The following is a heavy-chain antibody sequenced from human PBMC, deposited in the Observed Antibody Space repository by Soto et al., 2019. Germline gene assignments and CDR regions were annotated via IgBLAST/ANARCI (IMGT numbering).Heavy chain of an antibody. CDR3: ARGSHSSGSGMDV. CDR2: IWYDGSNK. Sequence: HPGGSLRLSCAASGFTFSSYGMHWVRQAPGKGLEWVAVIWYDGSNKYYADSVKGRFTISRDNSKNTLYLQMNSLRAEDTAVYYCARGSHSSGSGMDVWGQGTTVTVSS. D-gene: IGHD2-15*01. CDR1: GFTFSSYG. V-gene: IGHV3-33*01. J-gene: IGHJ6*02.